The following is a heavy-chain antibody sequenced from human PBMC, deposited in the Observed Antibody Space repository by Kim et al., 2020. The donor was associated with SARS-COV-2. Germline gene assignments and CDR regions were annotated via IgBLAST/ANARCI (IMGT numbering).Heavy chain of an antibody. CDR2: IYYSGST. V-gene: IGHV4-61*01. CDR3: ARRLYGMDV. J-gene: IGHJ6*02. Sequence: SETLSLTCTVSGGSVSSGSYYWSWIRQPPGKGLEWIGYIYYSGSTNYNPSLKSRVTISVDTSKNQFSLKLSSVTAADTAVYYCARRLYGMDVWGQGTTVTVSS. CDR1: GGSVSSGSYY.